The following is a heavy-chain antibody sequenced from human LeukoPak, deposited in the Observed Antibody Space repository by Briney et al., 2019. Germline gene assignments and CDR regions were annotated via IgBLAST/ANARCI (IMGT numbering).Heavy chain of an antibody. CDR3: ARDLGKIGGNSSPFDY. J-gene: IGHJ4*02. CDR2: IRQDGNEI. CDR1: GFSFRNSW. Sequence: PGGSLRLSCAASGFSFRNSWMSWVRQAPGKGLEWVANIRQDGNEIYYMDSVKGRFTISRDNAKKSLYLQMNLLRAEDTAVYYCARDLGKIGGNSSPFDYWGQGTLVTVSS. V-gene: IGHV3-7*01. D-gene: IGHD4-23*01.